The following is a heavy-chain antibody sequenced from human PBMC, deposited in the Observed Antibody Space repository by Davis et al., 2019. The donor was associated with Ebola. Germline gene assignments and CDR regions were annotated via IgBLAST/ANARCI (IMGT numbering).Heavy chain of an antibody. CDR2: SSGSAENK. CDR1: GFTFSHYA. Sequence: GESLKISCAASGFTFSHYAMSWVRQAPGEGLEWVSSVSSGSAENKYYANSVKGRFSISRDNSRSTLYLQMNSLRAEDTAVYFCTKDSDLSTDWYGNDYWGRGTLVTVSS. J-gene: IGHJ4*02. D-gene: IGHD6-19*01. CDR3: TKDSDLSTDWYGNDY. V-gene: IGHV3-23*01.